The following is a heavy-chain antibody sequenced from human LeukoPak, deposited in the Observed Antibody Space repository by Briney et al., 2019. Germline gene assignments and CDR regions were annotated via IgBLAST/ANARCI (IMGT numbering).Heavy chain of an antibody. D-gene: IGHD6-6*01. CDR3: ARAAYASSSDS. Sequence: PGGSLRLSCAASGFTFSSYSMNWVRQAPGRGLAWVASVDLDGGGKYSVDSVKGRFTISRDNAKNSLYLQMDSLRAEDTAVYYCARAAYASSSDSWGQGTLVTVSS. CDR1: GFTFSSYS. V-gene: IGHV3-7*05. J-gene: IGHJ4*02. CDR2: VDLDGGGK.